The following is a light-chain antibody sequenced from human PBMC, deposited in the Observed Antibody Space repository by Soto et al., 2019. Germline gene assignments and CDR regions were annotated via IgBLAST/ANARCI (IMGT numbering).Light chain of an antibody. CDR3: QQYNSYSWT. CDR2: DAS. CDR1: QSISSW. Sequence: ESQITQSPSTLSASVVDRVTITCRASQSISSWLAWYQQKPGKAPKLLIYDASSLESGVPSRFSGSGSGTEFTLTISSLQPDDFATYYCQQYNSYSWTFGQGTKVDI. V-gene: IGKV1-5*01. J-gene: IGKJ1*01.